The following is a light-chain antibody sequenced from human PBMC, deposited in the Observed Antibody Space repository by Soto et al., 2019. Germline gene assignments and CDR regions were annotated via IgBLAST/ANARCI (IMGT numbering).Light chain of an antibody. Sequence: IQLTQSPSSLSASIGDRVTITCRASQGISSYLAWYQQKPGKAPKLLIYTASTLQTGVPSRFSGSGSGTDFTLTISSLQPEDFASYYCQQLNDFPISFGQGTRLDLK. J-gene: IGKJ5*01. V-gene: IGKV1-9*01. CDR2: TAS. CDR1: QGISSY. CDR3: QQLNDFPIS.